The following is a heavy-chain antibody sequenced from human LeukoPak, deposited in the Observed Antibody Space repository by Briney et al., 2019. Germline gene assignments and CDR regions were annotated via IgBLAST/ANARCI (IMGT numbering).Heavy chain of an antibody. D-gene: IGHD1-26*01. V-gene: IGHV3-30*18. J-gene: IGHJ4*02. Sequence: PGRSLRLSCAASGFTFSSYGMHRVRQAPGKGLEWVAVISYDGSNKYYADSVKGRFTISRDNSKNTLYLQMNSLRAEDTAVYYCANLGEHQWELFSDYWGQGTLVTVSS. CDR3: ANLGEHQWELFSDY. CDR1: GFTFSSYG. CDR2: ISYDGSNK.